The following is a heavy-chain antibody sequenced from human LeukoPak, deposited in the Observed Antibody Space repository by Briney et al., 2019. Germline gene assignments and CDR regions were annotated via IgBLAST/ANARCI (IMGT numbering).Heavy chain of an antibody. CDR2: INGNGGGT. CDR3: ESVQDHYYPCSGLEC. D-gene: IGHD3-10*01. Sequence: PGGSLTLACAASGFTVDDYGMSWVRPAPGKGLEWGSCINGNGGGTGYADSVKGRFTTARDNAKKSLYLVMNSLRDEDTAFYYCESVQDHYYPCSGLECRGHGTLVTVSS. J-gene: IGHJ4*01. CDR1: GFTVDDYG. V-gene: IGHV3-20*04.